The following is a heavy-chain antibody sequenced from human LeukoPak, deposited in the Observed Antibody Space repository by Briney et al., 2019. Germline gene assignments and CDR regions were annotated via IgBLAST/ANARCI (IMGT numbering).Heavy chain of an antibody. CDR3: ARRGYCATTTCYRLFDY. CDR2: IYPGDSDT. D-gene: IGHD2-2*01. CDR1: GYSFTNYW. V-gene: IGHV5-51*01. Sequence: GESLKISCKGSGYSFTNYWIGWVRQMPGKGLEWMGIIYPGDSDTRYGPSFQGQVTISADKSITTAYLQWSSLKASDTAMYYCARRGYCATTTCYRLFDYWGQGTLVTVSS. J-gene: IGHJ4*02.